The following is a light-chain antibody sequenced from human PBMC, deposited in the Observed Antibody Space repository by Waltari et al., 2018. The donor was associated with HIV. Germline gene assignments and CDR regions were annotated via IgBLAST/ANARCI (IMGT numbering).Light chain of an antibody. CDR1: SSDVGGYNY. V-gene: IGLV2-8*01. Sequence: QSALTQPPSASGSPGQSVTISCTGTSSDVGGYNYVSWYQQHPGKAPKLIIYEVTERPSGVPDRFSGSKSGNPASLTVSGLQAEDEADYYCSSYAGSNKLVFGGGTKLTVV. CDR2: EVT. CDR3: SSYAGSNKLV. J-gene: IGLJ2*01.